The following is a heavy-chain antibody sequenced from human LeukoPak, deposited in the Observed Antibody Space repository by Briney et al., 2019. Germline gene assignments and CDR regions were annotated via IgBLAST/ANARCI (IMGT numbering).Heavy chain of an antibody. D-gene: IGHD6-19*01. CDR2: IYYTGST. CDR1: GASISSYY. J-gene: IGHJ3*02. Sequence: SETLSLTCTVPGASISSYYWSWIRQPPGKGLDWIGYIYYTGSTYYNPSLKSRVTISVDTSKNQFSLKLNSVTAADTAVYYCARKSVAVRDAFDIWGQGTMVTVSS. V-gene: IGHV4-59*01. CDR3: ARKSVAVRDAFDI.